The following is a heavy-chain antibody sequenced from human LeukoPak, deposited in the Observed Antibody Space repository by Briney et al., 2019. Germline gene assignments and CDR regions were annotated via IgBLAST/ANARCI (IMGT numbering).Heavy chain of an antibody. CDR2: ISGSGGST. V-gene: IGHV3-23*01. CDR1: GFTFSSYA. J-gene: IGHJ6*02. D-gene: IGHD5-12*01. Sequence: GGSLRLSCAASGFTFSSYAMSWVRQAPGKGLEWVSAISGSGGSTYYADSVKGRFTISRDNSKNTLYLQMNSLRAEDTAVYYCANGLGGYDYYYYYGMDVWGQGTTVTVSS. CDR3: ANGLGGYDYYYYYGMDV.